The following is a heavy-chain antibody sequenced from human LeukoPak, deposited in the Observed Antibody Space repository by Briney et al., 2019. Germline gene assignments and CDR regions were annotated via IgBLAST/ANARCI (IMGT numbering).Heavy chain of an antibody. CDR2: INPNSGGT. J-gene: IGHJ4*02. D-gene: IGHD6-19*01. V-gene: IGHV1-2*02. Sequence: ASVKVSCKASGYTFTGYYMHWVRQAPGQGLEWMGWINPNSGGTNYAQKFQGRVTMTRDTSISTAYMELSRLRSDDTAVYYCARDRLRIGGAVAGTHYNFGYWGQGTLVTGSS. CDR1: GYTFTGYY. CDR3: ARDRLRIGGAVAGTHYNFGY.